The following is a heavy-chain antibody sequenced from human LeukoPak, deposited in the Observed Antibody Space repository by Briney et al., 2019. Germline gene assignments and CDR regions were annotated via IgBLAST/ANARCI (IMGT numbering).Heavy chain of an antibody. J-gene: IGHJ4*02. V-gene: IGHV4-31*03. CDR3: ARGPITMIVAIDY. Sequence: PSETLSLTCTVSGGSISSGGYYWSWIRQHPGNCLEWIGYIYYSGSTYYNPSLKSRVTISVDTSKNQFSLKLSSVTAADTAVYYCARGPITMIVAIDYWGQGTLVTVSS. CDR1: GGSISSGGYY. CDR2: IYYSGST. D-gene: IGHD3-22*01.